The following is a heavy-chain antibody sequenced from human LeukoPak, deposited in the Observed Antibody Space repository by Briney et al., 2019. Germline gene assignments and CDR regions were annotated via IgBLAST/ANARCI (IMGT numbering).Heavy chain of an antibody. D-gene: IGHD3-3*01. V-gene: IGHV1-18*01. CDR2: ISAYNGNT. CDR3: ARTPYYDFWSGYYTESPEFDY. J-gene: IGHJ4*02. Sequence: PRASVKVSCKASGYTFTSYGISWVRQAPGQGLEWMGWISAYNGNTNYAQKLQGRVTMTTDTSTSTAYMELRSLRSDDTAVYYCARTPYYDFWSGYYTESPEFDYWGQGTLVTVSS. CDR1: GYTFTSYG.